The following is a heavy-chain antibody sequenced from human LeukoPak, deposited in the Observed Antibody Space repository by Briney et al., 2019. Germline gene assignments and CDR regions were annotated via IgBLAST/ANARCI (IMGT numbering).Heavy chain of an antibody. V-gene: IGHV3-48*03. Sequence: GGSLRLSCAASGFTFSSYEMNWVRQGPGKGLEWVSYISSSGTTKYYADSVKGRFTLPRDNAKKSLSLQMNSLRAEDTAIYYCARSNRDAFDMWGQGTVVTVSS. CDR1: GFTFSSYE. D-gene: IGHD2/OR15-2a*01. J-gene: IGHJ3*02. CDR2: ISSSGTTK. CDR3: ARSNRDAFDM.